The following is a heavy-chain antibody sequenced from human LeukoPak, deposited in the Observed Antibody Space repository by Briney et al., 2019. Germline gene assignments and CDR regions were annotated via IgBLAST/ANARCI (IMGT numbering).Heavy chain of an antibody. D-gene: IGHD5-12*01. V-gene: IGHV4-39*01. J-gene: IGHJ4*02. Sequence: SETLSLTCSVSGDSITNTNYYWAWVRQPPGKGLEWIVTVYYTGATFYKPSLKSRVTVSADTSRNPFSLNLTSVTAADAAVYYCATIRRYGGDPAYYFDDWGQGTLVTVSS. CDR2: VYYTGAT. CDR3: ATIRRYGGDPAYYFDD. CDR1: GDSITNTNYY.